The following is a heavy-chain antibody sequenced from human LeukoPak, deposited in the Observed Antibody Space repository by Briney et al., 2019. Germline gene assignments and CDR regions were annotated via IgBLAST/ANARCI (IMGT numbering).Heavy chain of an antibody. D-gene: IGHD1-14*01. CDR3: AILPTV. Sequence: SETLSLTCAVSGASISGYYWSWIRQTPGKGLQFIGYIYNSVNDYNPSLKSRVIISSDPSKNQFSLRLRSMTAADTPVYYCAILPTVWGQGTMVTVSS. J-gene: IGHJ4*02. CDR2: IYNSVN. V-gene: IGHV4-59*01. CDR1: GASISGYY.